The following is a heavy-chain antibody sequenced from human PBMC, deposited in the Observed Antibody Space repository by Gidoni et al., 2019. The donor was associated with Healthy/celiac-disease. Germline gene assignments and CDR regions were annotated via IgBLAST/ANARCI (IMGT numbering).Heavy chain of an antibody. CDR3: ARDLTEAYGSGSYYDY. CDR1: VHTFTGYY. J-gene: IGHJ4*02. CDR2: INPNSGGT. V-gene: IGHV1-2*02. Sequence: QVQLVQSGAEVTKPGASVKVSCKASVHTFTGYYMHWVRQAPGQGLEWMGWINPNSGGTNYAQKFQGRVTMTRDTSISTAYMELSRLRSDDTAVYYCARDLTEAYGSGSYYDYWGQGTLVTVSS. D-gene: IGHD3-10*01.